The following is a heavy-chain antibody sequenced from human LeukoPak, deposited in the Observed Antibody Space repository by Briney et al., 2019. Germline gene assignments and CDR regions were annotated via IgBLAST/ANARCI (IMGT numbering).Heavy chain of an antibody. J-gene: IGHJ1*01. CDR2: IYPGDSDT. D-gene: IGHD2-2*01. V-gene: IGHV5-51*01. CDR1: GYSFTSYW. Sequence: GESLKISCKGSGYSFTSYWIGWGRQMPGKGLEWMGIIYPGDSDTRYSPSFQGQVTISADKSISTAYLQWSSLKASDTAMYYCARSLGYCSSTSCPFQHWGQGTLVTVSS. CDR3: ARSLGYCSSTSCPFQH.